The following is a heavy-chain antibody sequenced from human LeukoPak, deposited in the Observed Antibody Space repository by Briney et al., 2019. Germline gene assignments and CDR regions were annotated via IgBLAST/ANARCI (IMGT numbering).Heavy chain of an antibody. CDR2: IYYGGST. J-gene: IGHJ4*02. CDR1: VRPIRPLY. Sequence: SETLPLTCTVSVRPIRPLYWSWISQPPGKGLEWIGYIYYGGSTTYNPSLRSRVTISVDTSKNQFSLRLRSVTAADTALYYCARGYANGDTGSFDYWGQGALVTVSS. D-gene: IGHD4-17*01. V-gene: IGHV4-59*01. CDR3: ARGYANGDTGSFDY.